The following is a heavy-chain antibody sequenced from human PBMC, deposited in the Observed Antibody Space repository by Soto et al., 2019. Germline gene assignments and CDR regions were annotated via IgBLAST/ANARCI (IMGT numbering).Heavy chain of an antibody. J-gene: IGHJ6*02. V-gene: IGHV4-61*05. CDR2: IYYSGST. CDR3: ARGGDYDILTGDYGMDV. D-gene: IGHD3-9*01. Sequence: TSETLSLTXSVSGGSISSNSFYWGWIRQPPGKGLEWIGYIYYSGSTNYNPSLKSRVTISVDTSKNQFSLKLSSVTAADTAVYYCARGGDYDILTGDYGMDVWGQGTTVTVSS. CDR1: GGSISSNSFY.